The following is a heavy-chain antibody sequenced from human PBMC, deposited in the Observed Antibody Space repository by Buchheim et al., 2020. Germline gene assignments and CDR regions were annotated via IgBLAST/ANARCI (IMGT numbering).Heavy chain of an antibody. Sequence: QVQLVESGGGVVQPGRSLRLSCAASGFTFSRNGMHWVRQAPGKGLEWVAVVSYEGDKKYYVDSVKGRFTIPRDNSKNTVYLQMNSLRAEDTAVYYCAKDVRSEAAAMDSWGQGT. CDR3: AKDVRSEAAAMDS. V-gene: IGHV3-30*18. J-gene: IGHJ4*02. D-gene: IGHD6-13*01. CDR1: GFTFSRNG. CDR2: VSYEGDKK.